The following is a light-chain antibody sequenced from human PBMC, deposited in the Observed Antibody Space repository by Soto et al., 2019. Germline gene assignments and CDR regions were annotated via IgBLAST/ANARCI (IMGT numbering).Light chain of an antibody. V-gene: IGKV3-20*01. CDR2: GAS. J-gene: IGKJ4*01. CDR1: QSVYNNY. CDR3: QQYNNWPPL. Sequence: EVVLTQSPGTLSLSPGETATLSCRTSQSVYNNYLAWYQHKPGQAPRLLIHGASSRATDVPDRFSASGSGTDFTLTIRRLEPEDFAVYYCQQYNNWPPLFGGGTKVEIK.